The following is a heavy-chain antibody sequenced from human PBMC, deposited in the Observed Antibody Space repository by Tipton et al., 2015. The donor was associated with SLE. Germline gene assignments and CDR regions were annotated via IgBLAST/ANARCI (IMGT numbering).Heavy chain of an antibody. Sequence: TLSLTCSVSVDSITSGSYYWVWIRQPPGKGLEWIGRLHYSGRSYYSPSLKSRVTISLDTSRTQFSLKLTSVSAADTAVYYCARHTSQSCSYSSCHPNWYDSWGQGTLVTVSS. D-gene: IGHD2-2*01. CDR1: VDSITSGSYY. J-gene: IGHJ5*01. CDR3: ARHTSQSCSYSSCHPNWYDS. CDR2: LHYSGRS. V-gene: IGHV4-39*07.